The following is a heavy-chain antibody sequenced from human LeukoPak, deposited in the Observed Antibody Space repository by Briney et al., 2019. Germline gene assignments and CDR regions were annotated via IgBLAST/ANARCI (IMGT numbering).Heavy chain of an antibody. CDR2: ISYGGSNK. CDR1: GFTFSSYG. CDR3: AKESPGYSYGWYYYYGMDV. D-gene: IGHD5-18*01. J-gene: IGHJ6*02. Sequence: GRSLRLSCAASGFTFSSYGMHWVRQAPGKGLEWVAVISYGGSNKYYADSVKGRFTISRDNSKNTLYLQMNSLRAEDTAVYYCAKESPGYSYGWYYYYGMDVWGQGTTVTVSS. V-gene: IGHV3-30*18.